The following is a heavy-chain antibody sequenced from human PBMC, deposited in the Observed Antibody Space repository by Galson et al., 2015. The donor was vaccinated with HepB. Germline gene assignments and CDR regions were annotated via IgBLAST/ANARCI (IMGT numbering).Heavy chain of an antibody. CDR2: IWYDGSNK. J-gene: IGHJ4*02. CDR3: ARVPAYYYDSSGGYFDY. CDR1: GFTFSSYG. Sequence: SLRLSCAASGFTFSSYGMHWVRQAPGKGLKWVAVIWYDGSNKYYADSVKGRFTISRDNSKNTLYLQMNSLRAEDTAVYYCARVPAYYYDSSGGYFDYWGQGTLVTVSS. V-gene: IGHV3-33*01. D-gene: IGHD3-22*01.